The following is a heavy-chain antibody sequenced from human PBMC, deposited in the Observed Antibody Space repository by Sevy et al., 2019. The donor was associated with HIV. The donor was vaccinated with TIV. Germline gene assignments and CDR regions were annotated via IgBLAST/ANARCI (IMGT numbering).Heavy chain of an antibody. D-gene: IGHD1-1*01. V-gene: IGHV1-2*02. CDR2: INPNDGVT. CDR1: GYTFTDYY. CDR3: ARLTTMPTSDLYGMDV. Sequence: ASVKVSCKGSGYTFTDYYIHWVRQAPGQGLEWMAWINPNDGVTNYAQRFQGGVTVTRDTSISTAYMELRRLRSDDTAIYYCARLTTMPTSDLYGMDVWGQGTTVTVSS. J-gene: IGHJ6*02.